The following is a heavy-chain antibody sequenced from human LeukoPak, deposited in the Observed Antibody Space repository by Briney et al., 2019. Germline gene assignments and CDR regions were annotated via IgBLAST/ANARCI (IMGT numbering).Heavy chain of an antibody. CDR2: ISYDGSNK. Sequence: PGGSLRLSCAASGFTFSSYGMHWVRQAPGKGLEWVAVISYDGSNKYYADSVKGRFTISRDNSKNTLYLQMNSLRAEDTAVYYCARASEEDPYYYYYGMDVWGQGTTVTVSS. J-gene: IGHJ6*02. CDR3: ARASEEDPYYYYYGMDV. CDR1: GFTFSSYG. V-gene: IGHV3-30*19.